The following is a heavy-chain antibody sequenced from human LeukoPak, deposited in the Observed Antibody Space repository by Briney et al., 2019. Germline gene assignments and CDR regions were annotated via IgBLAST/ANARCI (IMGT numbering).Heavy chain of an antibody. CDR2: ISSSSSTI. D-gene: IGHD3-22*01. CDR3: ARDPTTADYYDSSGYAFDI. CDR1: GFTFSSYS. J-gene: IGHJ3*02. Sequence: GGSLRLSCAASGFTFSSYSMNWVRQAPGKGLEWVSYISSSSSTIYYADSVKGRFTISRDNAKNSLYLQMNSLRAEDTAVYYCARDPTTADYYDSSGYAFDIWGQGTMVTVSS. V-gene: IGHV3-48*01.